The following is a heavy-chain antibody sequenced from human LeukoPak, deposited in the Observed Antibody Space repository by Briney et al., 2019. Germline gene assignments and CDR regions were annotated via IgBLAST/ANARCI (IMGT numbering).Heavy chain of an antibody. CDR1: GGSISSGSYY. V-gene: IGHV4-61*02. Sequence: PSQTLSLTCTVSGGSISSGSYYWSWIRQPAGKGLEWIGRIYTSGSTNYNPSLKSRVTISVDTSKNQFSLKLSSVTAADTAVYYCAREAYYYDSSGYYENAFDIWGQGTMVTVSS. D-gene: IGHD3-22*01. CDR2: IYTSGST. J-gene: IGHJ3*02. CDR3: AREAYYYDSSGYYENAFDI.